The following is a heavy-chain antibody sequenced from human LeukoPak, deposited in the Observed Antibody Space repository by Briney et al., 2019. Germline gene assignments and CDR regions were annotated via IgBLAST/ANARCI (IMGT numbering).Heavy chain of an antibody. D-gene: IGHD6-6*01. CDR1: GFNLNSYA. J-gene: IGHJ4*02. V-gene: IGHV3-30*02. CDR2: IRHDEANS. CDR3: AKEYTPSSPLGELDS. Sequence: GGSPRLSCAVSGFNLNSYAMHWVRQAPGKGLEWVAVIRHDEANSFYADSVQGRFTISRDTSKKLLYLQMNSLRVVDTAVYYCAKEYTPSSPLGELDSWGQGTLVTVSS.